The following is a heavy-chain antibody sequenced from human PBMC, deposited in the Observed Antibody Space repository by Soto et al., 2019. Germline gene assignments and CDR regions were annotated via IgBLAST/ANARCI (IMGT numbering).Heavy chain of an antibody. V-gene: IGHV3-23*01. CDR3: AKGITNCNPAGFAS. CDR2: VSDNGGYT. D-gene: IGHD1-20*01. CDR1: GFTFSNSA. Sequence: GGSLRLSCGGSGFTFSNSAMTWVRQALGKGPGWISTVSDNGGYTYYADSVKGRFTISRDNSKNTLYLQMTSLRAEASPVYYCAKGITNCNPAGFASWGQGTLVTVSS. J-gene: IGHJ4*02.